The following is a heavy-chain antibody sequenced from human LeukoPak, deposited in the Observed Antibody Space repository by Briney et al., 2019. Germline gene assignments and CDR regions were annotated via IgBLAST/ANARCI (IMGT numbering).Heavy chain of an antibody. CDR3: ARSDGYNYYFDY. Sequence: ASVTVSCTASGGTFSSYAISWVRQAPGQGLEWMGGIIPIFGTANYAQKFQGRVTITTDESTSTAYMELSSLRSEDTAVYYCARSDGYNYYFDYWGQGTLVTVSS. CDR2: IIPIFGTA. J-gene: IGHJ4*02. V-gene: IGHV1-69*05. D-gene: IGHD5-24*01. CDR1: GGTFSSYA.